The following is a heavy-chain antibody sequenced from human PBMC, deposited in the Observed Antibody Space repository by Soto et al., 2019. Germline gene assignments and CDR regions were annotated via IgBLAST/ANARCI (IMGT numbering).Heavy chain of an antibody. D-gene: IGHD1-26*01. CDR1: GFTVSSNY. Sequence: GGSLRLSCAASGFTVSSNYMSWVRQAPGEGLEWVSIIYSGGSTYYADSVKGRFTISRDNSKNTLYLQMNSLRAEDTAVYYCARESIVGATNTFDYWGQGTLVTVSS. CDR3: ARESIVGATNTFDY. V-gene: IGHV3-66*01. CDR2: IYSGGST. J-gene: IGHJ4*02.